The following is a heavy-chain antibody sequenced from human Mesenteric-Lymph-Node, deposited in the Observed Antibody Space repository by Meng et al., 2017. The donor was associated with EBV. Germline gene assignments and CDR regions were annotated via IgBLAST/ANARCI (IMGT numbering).Heavy chain of an antibody. J-gene: IGHJ4*02. Sequence: EVPLVESGGGLIQPGGSLRLSCAASGFTVSNNYMSWVRHAPGKGLEWVSIIHSGDNTYYADSVKGRFTISRDNSKNTLYLQMNSLRAEDTAVYYCAREDSSGYFTFGYWGQGTLVTVSS. V-gene: IGHV3-53*01. CDR3: AREDSSGYFTFGY. CDR1: GFTVSNNY. CDR2: IHSGDNT. D-gene: IGHD3-22*01.